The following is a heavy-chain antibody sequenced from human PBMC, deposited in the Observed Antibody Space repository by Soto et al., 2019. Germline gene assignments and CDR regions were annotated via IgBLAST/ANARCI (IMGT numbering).Heavy chain of an antibody. CDR3: ARQIYDSDTGPNFQYYFDS. J-gene: IGHJ4*02. V-gene: IGHV1-18*04. Sequence: GASVKVSCKASGYTFTSYGIVWVRQAPGQGLEWMGWISPYSGETRYAEKFQDRVTLTTDTSTKTAYMDLRNLKSDDTAMYYCARQIYDSDTGPNFQYYFDSWGQGTPVTVS. CDR1: GYTFTSYG. CDR2: ISPYSGET. D-gene: IGHD3-22*01.